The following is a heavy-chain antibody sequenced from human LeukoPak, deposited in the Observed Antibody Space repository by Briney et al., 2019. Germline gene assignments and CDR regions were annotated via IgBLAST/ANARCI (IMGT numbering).Heavy chain of an antibody. Sequence: SETLSLTCTVSGGSISSYYWSWIRQPPGKGLEWIGYIYYSGSTNYNPSLKSRVTISVDTSKNQFSLMLSSVTAADTAVYYCARVPAYSYDSSGDHWGQGTLVTVSS. V-gene: IGHV4-59*08. CDR3: ARVPAYSYDSSGDH. CDR2: IYYSGST. CDR1: GGSISSYY. D-gene: IGHD3-22*01. J-gene: IGHJ4*02.